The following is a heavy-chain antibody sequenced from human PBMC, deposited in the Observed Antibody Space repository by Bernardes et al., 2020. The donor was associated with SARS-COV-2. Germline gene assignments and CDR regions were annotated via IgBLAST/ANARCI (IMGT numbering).Heavy chain of an antibody. J-gene: IGHJ5*02. CDR2: INIDGSST. CDR3: VRDLDRYDS. V-gene: IGHV3-74*03. D-gene: IGHD3-16*01. Sequence: AGSRRLSCATSGFTFSNYIMHRVRQAPGKGLVWVSRINIDGSSTTYADSVKGRFTISRDNAKSTLYLQMNSLRAEDTAVYYCVRDLDRYDSWGQGTLLTVSS. CDR1: GFTFSNYI.